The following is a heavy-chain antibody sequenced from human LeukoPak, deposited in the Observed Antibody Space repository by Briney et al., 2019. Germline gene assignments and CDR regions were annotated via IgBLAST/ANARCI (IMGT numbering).Heavy chain of an antibody. V-gene: IGHV3-15*01. CDR3: STGAGDN. D-gene: IGHD1-14*01. Sequence: PGGSLRLSCAASGFTFSNTRMTWVRQAPGKGLEWVGLIKTNTDGATTDYVAPVKGRFAISRDDSKNTMYLQMNSLKSEDTAVYYCSTGAGDNWGQGTLVTVSS. CDR1: GFTFSNTR. J-gene: IGHJ4*02. CDR2: IKTNTDGATT.